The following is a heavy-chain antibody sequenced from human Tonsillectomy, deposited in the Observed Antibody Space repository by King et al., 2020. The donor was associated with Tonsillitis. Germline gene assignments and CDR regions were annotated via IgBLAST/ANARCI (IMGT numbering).Heavy chain of an antibody. CDR3: ARGSADGAARPGDVDY. Sequence: QLVQSGTEVKKPGASVKVSCKASGYTFTSYYMNWVRQAPGQGLEWMGLINPSGSSTSYAQKFQGRVTMTRDTSTSTLYMELSSLRSEDTAIYYCARGSADGAARPGDVDYWGQGTLVTVSS. V-gene: IGHV1-46*01. J-gene: IGHJ4*02. CDR1: GYTFTSYY. D-gene: IGHD6-6*01. CDR2: INPSGSST.